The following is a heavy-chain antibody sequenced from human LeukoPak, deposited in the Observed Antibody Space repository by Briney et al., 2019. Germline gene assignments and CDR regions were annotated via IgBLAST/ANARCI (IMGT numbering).Heavy chain of an antibody. J-gene: IGHJ4*02. D-gene: IGHD3-22*01. CDR3: TTPYYYDSSGYYYVDY. CDR1: GFTFSNAW. CDR2: IKSKTDGGTT. Sequence: GGSLRLSCAASGFTFSNAWMSWVRQAPGKGLEWVGRIKSKTDGGTTDYAAPVKGRFTISRDDSKNTLYLQMNSLKTEDTAVYYCTTPYYYDSSGYYYVDYWGQGTLVTVSS. V-gene: IGHV3-15*01.